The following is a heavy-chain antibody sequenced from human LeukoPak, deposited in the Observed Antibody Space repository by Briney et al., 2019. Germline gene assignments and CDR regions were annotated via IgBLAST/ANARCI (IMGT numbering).Heavy chain of an antibody. J-gene: IGHJ4*02. CDR1: GGSISSSSYY. CDR3: ARHSYDFWSGYYMREEGYFDY. CDR2: IYYSGST. V-gene: IGHV4-39*01. Sequence: PSETLSLTCTVSGGSISSSSYYWGWIRQPPGKGLEWIGSIYYSGSTYYNPSLKSRVTISVDTSKNQFSLKLSSVTAADTAVYYCARHSYDFWSGYYMREEGYFDYWGQGTLVTVSS. D-gene: IGHD3-3*01.